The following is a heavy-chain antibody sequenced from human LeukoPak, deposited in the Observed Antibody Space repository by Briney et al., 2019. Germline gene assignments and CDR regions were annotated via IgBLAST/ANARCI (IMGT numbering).Heavy chain of an antibody. CDR3: ARHSGTYPIDY. J-gene: IGHJ4*02. Sequence: SETLSLTCTVSGGSISSYYWSWIRQPPGKGLEWIGYIYYSGSTNYNPSLKSRVTISVDTSKNQFSLNLSTVSGSDTAVYYCARHSGTYPIDYWGQGTLVTVSS. CDR2: IYYSGST. D-gene: IGHD6-25*01. V-gene: IGHV4-59*08. CDR1: GGSISSYY.